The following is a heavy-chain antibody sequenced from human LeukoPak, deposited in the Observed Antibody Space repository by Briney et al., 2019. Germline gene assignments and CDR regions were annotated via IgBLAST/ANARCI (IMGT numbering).Heavy chain of an antibody. CDR2: ISSSSSTI. D-gene: IGHD4-17*01. CDR3: ARDPDRDYGDYTSDY. CDR1: GFTFSSYS. J-gene: IGHJ4*02. V-gene: IGHV3-48*01. Sequence: GGSLRLSCAASGFTFSSYSMNWVRQAPGKGLEWVSYISSSSSTIYYADSVKGRFTISRDNAKNSLYLQMNSLRAEDTAVYYRARDPDRDYGDYTSDYWGQGTLVTVSS.